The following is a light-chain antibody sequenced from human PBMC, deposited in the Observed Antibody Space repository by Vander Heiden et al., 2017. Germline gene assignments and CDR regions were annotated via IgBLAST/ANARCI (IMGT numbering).Light chain of an antibody. J-gene: IGKJ2*01. CDR1: QSVLCSSNNKSY. CDR3: QQYDSTPYT. CDR2: WAS. Sequence: DNVMTHSADSLAVSLGGRATSNCKSSQSVLCSSNNKSYLAWYQQKPGQPPKLLIYWASSRETGVPDRFSGSGSGTDFTLTISSLQAEDVAVYYCQQYDSTPYTFGQGTKLEIK. V-gene: IGKV4-1*01.